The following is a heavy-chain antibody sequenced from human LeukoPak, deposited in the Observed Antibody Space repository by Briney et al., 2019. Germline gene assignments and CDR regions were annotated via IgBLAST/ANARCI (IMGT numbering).Heavy chain of an antibody. Sequence: SETLSLTCTDPGGTISRYHLSWIRQPAGKGLEWIGRIYTSGSTNYNPSLKSRVTISVDKSKNQFSLKLSSVTAADTAVYYGAGGDYYYVDVWGKGTTVTVSS. D-gene: IGHD3-10*01. CDR1: GGTISRYH. CDR3: AGGDYYYVDV. CDR2: IYTSGST. J-gene: IGHJ6*03. V-gene: IGHV4-4*07.